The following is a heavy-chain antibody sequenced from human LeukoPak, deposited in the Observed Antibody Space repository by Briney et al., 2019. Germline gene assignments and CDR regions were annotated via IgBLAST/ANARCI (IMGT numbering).Heavy chain of an antibody. J-gene: IGHJ4*02. CDR2: INHSGST. Sequence: SQTLSLTCAVSGGSISSGGYSWNWIRQPPGKGPEWIGYINHSGSTYYNPSLKSRVTISVDKSQNFFSLTLTSLTAADTAVYYCARSPAPLAYCGGDCYSTFDYWGQGTLVTVSS. CDR3: ARSPAPLAYCGGDCYSTFDY. D-gene: IGHD2-21*02. V-gene: IGHV4-30-2*01. CDR1: GGSISSGGYS.